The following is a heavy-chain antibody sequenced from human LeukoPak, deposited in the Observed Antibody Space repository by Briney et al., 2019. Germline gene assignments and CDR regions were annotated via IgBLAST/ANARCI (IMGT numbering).Heavy chain of an antibody. V-gene: IGHV3-48*03. CDR2: ISGSGSAI. D-gene: IGHD1-14*01. J-gene: IGHJ3*01. CDR1: GFTFGSYE. Sequence: PGGSLRLSCAASGFTFGSYEMNWVRQAPGKGLEWVSYISGSGSAIYYADSVKGRFTISRDNAKNSLYLQMNSLRAEDTAVYYCARESDHSVSQVDFDLWGQGTMVTVSS. CDR3: ARESDHSVSQVDFDL.